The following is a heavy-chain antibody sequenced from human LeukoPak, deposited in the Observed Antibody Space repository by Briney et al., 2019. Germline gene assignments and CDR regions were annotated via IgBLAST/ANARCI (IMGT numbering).Heavy chain of an antibody. CDR2: IYSGGST. V-gene: IGHV3-66*01. Sequence: GGSLRLSCVVSGFTVSNNYMSWVRQAPRKGLEWVSLIYSGGSTYYADSVKGRFTISRDNSKNTVYLQMNSLRAEDTAVYYCARGYGAPLYGMDVWGQGTTVTVSS. CDR1: GFTVSNNY. D-gene: IGHD4-17*01. J-gene: IGHJ6*02. CDR3: ARGYGAPLYGMDV.